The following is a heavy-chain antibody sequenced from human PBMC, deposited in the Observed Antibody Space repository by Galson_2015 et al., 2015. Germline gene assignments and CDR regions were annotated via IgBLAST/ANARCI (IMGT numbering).Heavy chain of an antibody. CDR3: ARGFQWLAQRKNHISYFDY. CDR2: ISGRGAST. D-gene: IGHD6-19*01. V-gene: IGHV3-23*01. J-gene: IGHJ4*02. CDR1: GFTFSSFA. Sequence: SLRLSCAASGFTFSSFAMSWVRQAPGKGPEWVSHISGRGASTYYADSVQGRFTISRDNSKNTVYLQMNSLRAEDAAVYYCARGFQWLAQRKNHISYFDYWGQGAPVTVSS.